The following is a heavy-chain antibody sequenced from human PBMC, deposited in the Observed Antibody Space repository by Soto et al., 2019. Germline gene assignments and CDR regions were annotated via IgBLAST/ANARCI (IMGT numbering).Heavy chain of an antibody. CDR2: IHGSGGSDET. CDR1: GFIVSTYA. Sequence: EVQLLESGGDLVQSGGSLRLSCVASGFIVSTYAMTWVRQAPGKGPEWVSGIHGSGGSDETFYAGSVKGRFTLSRDNSKNTVCLQMNSLRDEDTAVYYCAKSLTQWTYGMHVWGQGTTVIVSS. D-gene: IGHD2-8*01. V-gene: IGHV3-23*01. CDR3: AKSLTQWTYGMHV. J-gene: IGHJ6*02.